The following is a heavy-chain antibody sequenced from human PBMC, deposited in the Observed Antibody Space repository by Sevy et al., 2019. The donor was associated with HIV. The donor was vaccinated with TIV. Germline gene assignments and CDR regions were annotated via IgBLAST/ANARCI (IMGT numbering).Heavy chain of an antibody. J-gene: IGHJ4*02. CDR2: FSTGSHYI. D-gene: IGHD3-22*01. Sequence: GGSLRLSCAASGFSFSNFYMNWVRQAPGKGLEWVSSFSTGSHYIYYADSVKGRFTISRENAKNSLFLQMNSLRAEDTAVYYCARSGYYYDSSGYSWGQGTLVTVSS. V-gene: IGHV3-21*01. CDR1: GFSFSNFY. CDR3: ARSGYYYDSSGYS.